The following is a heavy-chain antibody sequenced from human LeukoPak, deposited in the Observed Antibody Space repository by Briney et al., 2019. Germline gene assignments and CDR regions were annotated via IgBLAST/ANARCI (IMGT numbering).Heavy chain of an antibody. D-gene: IGHD2-15*01. J-gene: IGHJ6*03. CDR3: ARQVVVAATRDYYYYMDV. V-gene: IGHV4-59*01. Sequence: PSETLSLTCTVSGGSISSYYWSWIRQPPGKGLEWIAYVYYSGSTSYNPSLKSRVTISIDTSGTQFSLKLSSVTAADTAVYYCARQVVVAATRDYYYYMDVWGKGTTVTVSS. CDR2: VYYSGST. CDR1: GGSISSYY.